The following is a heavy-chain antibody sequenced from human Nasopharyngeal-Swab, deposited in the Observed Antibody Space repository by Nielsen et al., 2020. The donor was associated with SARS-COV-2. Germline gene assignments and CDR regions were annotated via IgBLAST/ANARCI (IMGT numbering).Heavy chain of an antibody. Sequence: GESLKISCAASGFTFSSYAMSWVRQAPGKGLEWVSAISGSGGSTYYADSVKGRFTISRDNSKNTLYLQMNSLRAEDTAVYYCAKDRYSWVAAAAPGVYFGYWGQGTLVTVSS. D-gene: IGHD6-13*01. J-gene: IGHJ4*02. CDR1: GFTFSSYA. CDR3: AKDRYSWVAAAAPGVYFGY. V-gene: IGHV3-23*01. CDR2: ISGSGGST.